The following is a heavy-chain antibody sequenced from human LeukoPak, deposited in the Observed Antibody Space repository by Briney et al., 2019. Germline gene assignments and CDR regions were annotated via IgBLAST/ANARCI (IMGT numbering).Heavy chain of an antibody. V-gene: IGHV4-34*01. CDR2: INHSGST. D-gene: IGHD4-17*01. J-gene: IGHJ4*02. Sequence: SETLSLTCAVYGGSFSGYYWSWIRQPPGKGLEWIGEINHSGSTNYNPSLKSRVTISVDTSKNQFSLKLSSVTAADTAVYYCASELGDGDYSDWGQGTLVTVSS. CDR3: ASELGDGDYSD. CDR1: GGSFSGYY.